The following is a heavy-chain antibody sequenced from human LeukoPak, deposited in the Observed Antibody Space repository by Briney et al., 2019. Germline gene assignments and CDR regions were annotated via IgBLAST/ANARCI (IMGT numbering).Heavy chain of an antibody. Sequence: GGSLRLSCAASGFTFRGYGMHWVRQAPGKGLEWVAVISSDGSSKNYADSMKGQFTISRDNSKNTLFLQMNSLRAEDTAVYYCARGGLRFLEWLFGYWGQGTLVTVSS. CDR1: GFTFRGYG. D-gene: IGHD3-3*01. V-gene: IGHV3-30*12. CDR2: ISSDGSSK. J-gene: IGHJ4*02. CDR3: ARGGLRFLEWLFGY.